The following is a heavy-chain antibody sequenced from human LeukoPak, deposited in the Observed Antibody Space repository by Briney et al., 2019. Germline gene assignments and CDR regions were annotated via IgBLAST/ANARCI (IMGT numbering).Heavy chain of an antibody. Sequence: PSETLSLTCAVSGGSISTYYWSWIRQPPGKGLEWIAYIHYSESTNYNPSLRSRVTISVDTSKNQFSLKLSSVTAADTAVYYCARGLTSSDWYFDLWGRGTLVTVSS. CDR1: GGSISTYY. CDR2: IHYSEST. CDR3: ARGLTSSDWYFDL. J-gene: IGHJ2*01. D-gene: IGHD4/OR15-4a*01. V-gene: IGHV4-59*01.